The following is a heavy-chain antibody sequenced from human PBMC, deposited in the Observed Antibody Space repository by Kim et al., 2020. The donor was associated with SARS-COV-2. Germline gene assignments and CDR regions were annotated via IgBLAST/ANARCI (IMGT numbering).Heavy chain of an antibody. J-gene: IGHJ5*02. Sequence: SVKVSCKASGGTFSSYAISWVRQAPGQGLEWMGGIIPIFGTANYAQKFQGRVTITADESTSTAYMELSSLRSEDTAVYYCARDRRELLLADPWFDPWGQGTLVTVSS. CDR2: IIPIFGTA. D-gene: IGHD1-26*01. V-gene: IGHV1-69*13. CDR3: ARDRRELLLADPWFDP. CDR1: GGTFSSYA.